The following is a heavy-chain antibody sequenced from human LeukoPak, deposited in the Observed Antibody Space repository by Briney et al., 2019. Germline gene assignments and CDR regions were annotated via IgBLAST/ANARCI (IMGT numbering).Heavy chain of an antibody. D-gene: IGHD3-9*01. CDR3: ARSFYDILIGYYQYFDY. J-gene: IGHJ4*02. CDR1: GFTFSNYG. V-gene: IGHV3-30*03. CDR2: ISYDGSNK. Sequence: GRSLRLSCVASGFTFSNYGMHWVRQAPGKGLEWVALISYDGSNKYYADSMKGRFTISRDNSKNTLYVEMNSLRAEDTAVYYCARSFYDILIGYYQYFDYWGQGALVTVSS.